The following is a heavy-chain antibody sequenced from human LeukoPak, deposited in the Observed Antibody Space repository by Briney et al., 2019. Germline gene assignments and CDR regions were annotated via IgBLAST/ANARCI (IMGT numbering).Heavy chain of an antibody. CDR2: ISSSSSYI. Sequence: GGSLRLSCATSGFPFSTYTMNWVRQAPGKGLEWVSSISSSSSYIHYADSMKGRFTVSRDNAKNSLYLQLNNVRAEDTAVYYCARDRRYFDTGGLGGPDYWGQGTLITVSS. CDR1: GFPFSTYT. V-gene: IGHV3-21*01. J-gene: IGHJ4*02. D-gene: IGHD2-8*02. CDR3: ARDRRYFDTGGLGGPDY.